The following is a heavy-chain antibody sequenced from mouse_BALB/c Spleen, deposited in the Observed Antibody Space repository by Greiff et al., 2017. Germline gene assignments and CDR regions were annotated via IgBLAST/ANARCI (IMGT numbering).Heavy chain of an antibody. CDR3: AREGYYGSSYYAMDY. V-gene: IGHV1S137*01. CDR2: ISTYYGDA. CDR1: GYTFTDYA. J-gene: IGHJ4*01. Sequence: VQLQQSGAELVRPGVSVKISCKGSGYTFTDYAMHWVKQSHAKSLEWIGVISTYYGDASYNQKFKGKATMTVDKSSSTAYMELARLTSEDSAIYYCAREGYYGSSYYAMDYWGQGTSVTVSS. D-gene: IGHD1-1*01.